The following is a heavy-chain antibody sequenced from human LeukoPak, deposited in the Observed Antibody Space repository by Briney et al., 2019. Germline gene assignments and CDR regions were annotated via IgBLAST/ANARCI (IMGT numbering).Heavy chain of an antibody. CDR3: ARGGGYARYYYYMDV. CDR1: SHSITNNY. Sequence: PSETLSLTCTVSSHSITNNYFGWIRQSPGKGLEWIGYIYYSGSTNYNPSLKSRVTISVDTSKNQFSLKLSFVTAADTAVYYCARGGGYARYYYYMDVWGKGTTVTVSS. D-gene: IGHD5-12*01. CDR2: IYYSGST. V-gene: IGHV4-59*01. J-gene: IGHJ6*03.